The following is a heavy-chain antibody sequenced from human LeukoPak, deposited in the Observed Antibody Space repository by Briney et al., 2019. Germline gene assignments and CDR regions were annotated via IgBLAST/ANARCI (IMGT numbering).Heavy chain of an antibody. CDR3: ARSTGSAPGNFDY. CDR1: GGSINRSSYY. V-gene: IGHV4-39*01. J-gene: IGHJ4*02. D-gene: IGHD1-26*01. Sequence: SETLSLTCTVSGGSINRSSYYWGWIRQPPGKGLEWIGSIYYSGSSYYNPSLKSRVTISVDTSKSQFSLRLSSVTAADTAVYYCARSTGSAPGNFDYWGQGTLVTVSS. CDR2: IYYSGSS.